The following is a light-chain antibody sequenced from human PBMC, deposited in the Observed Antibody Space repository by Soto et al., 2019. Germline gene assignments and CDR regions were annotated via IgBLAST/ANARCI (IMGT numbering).Light chain of an antibody. J-gene: IGKJ1*01. V-gene: IGKV3-20*01. CDR3: HQYGGSPQT. Sequence: EIVLTQSPGTLSLSPGERATLSCRASQSVSNYLACYQRKPGQAPRLLIYGAPSRATGIPDRFSGRGSGTDFTLTISRLQPEDFAVYYCHQYGGSPQTFGQGTKVDIK. CDR1: QSVSNY. CDR2: GAP.